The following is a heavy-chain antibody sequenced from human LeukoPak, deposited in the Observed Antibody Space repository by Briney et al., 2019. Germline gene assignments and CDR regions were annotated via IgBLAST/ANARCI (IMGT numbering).Heavy chain of an antibody. Sequence: PSETLSLTCTVSGGSISSYYWSWIRQPPGKGLEWIGYIYYGGSTNYNPSLKSRVTISVDASKNQFSLKLTSVTAADTAIYYCARGGSVSVAGRPGFDYWGQGTLVTVSS. CDR1: GGSISSYY. CDR3: ARGGSVSVAGRPGFDY. CDR2: IYYGGST. J-gene: IGHJ4*02. V-gene: IGHV4-59*01. D-gene: IGHD6-6*01.